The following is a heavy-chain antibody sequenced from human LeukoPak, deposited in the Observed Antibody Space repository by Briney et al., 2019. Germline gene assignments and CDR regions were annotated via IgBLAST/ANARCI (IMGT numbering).Heavy chain of an antibody. V-gene: IGHV4-30-2*01. CDR1: GGSISSGGYY. CDR2: IYHSGST. D-gene: IGHD1-1*01. J-gene: IGHJ3*02. CDR3: ARDTPETGTDAFDI. Sequence: SETLSLTCTVSGGSISSGGYYWSWIRQPPGKGLEWIGYIYHSGSTYYNPSLKSRVTISVDRSKNQFSLKLSSVTAADTAVYYCARDTPETGTDAFDIWGQGTMVTVSS.